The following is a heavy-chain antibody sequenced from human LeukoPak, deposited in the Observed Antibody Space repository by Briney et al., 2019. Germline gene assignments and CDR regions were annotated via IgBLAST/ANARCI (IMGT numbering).Heavy chain of an antibody. D-gene: IGHD3-16*01. Sequence: SETLSLTCAVYGGSFSGYYWSWIRQPPGKGLEWIGSIYYSGSTYYNPSLKSRVTISVDTSKNQFSLKLSSVTAADTAVYYCAREARLTAKGGGNTNWFDPWGQGTLVTVSS. V-gene: IGHV4-34*01. CDR2: IYYSGST. CDR1: GGSFSGYY. CDR3: AREARLTAKGGGNTNWFDP. J-gene: IGHJ5*02.